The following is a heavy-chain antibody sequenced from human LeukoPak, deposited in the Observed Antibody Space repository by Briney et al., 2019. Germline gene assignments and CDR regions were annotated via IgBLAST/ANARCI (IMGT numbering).Heavy chain of an antibody. Sequence: GGSLRLSCAASGFTFSSYWMHWVRQAPGKGLVWVSRINSDGSSTNYADSVKGRFTISRDNAENTMYLQMNSLRVEDTAVYYCTRRVSATRWFDPWGQGTLVTVSS. V-gene: IGHV3-74*01. CDR3: TRRVSATRWFDP. J-gene: IGHJ5*02. CDR1: GFTFSSYW. CDR2: INSDGSST. D-gene: IGHD2-15*01.